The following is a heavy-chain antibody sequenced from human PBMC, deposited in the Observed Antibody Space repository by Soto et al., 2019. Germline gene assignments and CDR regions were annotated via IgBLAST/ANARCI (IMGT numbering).Heavy chain of an antibody. CDR1: GFTFSSYG. Sequence: QVQLVESGGGVVQPGRSLRLSCAASGFTFSSYGMHWVRQAPGKGLEWVAVIWYDGSNKYYADSVKGRFTISRDNSKNTLYRQMKSLIVEDTAVYYCARDNVAAAGTAVDYWGQGTLVTVSS. V-gene: IGHV3-33*01. CDR3: ARDNVAAAGTAVDY. J-gene: IGHJ4*02. D-gene: IGHD6-13*01. CDR2: IWYDGSNK.